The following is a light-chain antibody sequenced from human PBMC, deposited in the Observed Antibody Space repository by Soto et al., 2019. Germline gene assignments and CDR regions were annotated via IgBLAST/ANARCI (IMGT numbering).Light chain of an antibody. CDR3: QQLKSYPQT. CDR1: QGISSY. V-gene: IGKV1-9*01. CDR2: AAS. Sequence: DIQLTQSTSFLSASVGDRVTITFRASQGISSYLAWYQKKPGKAPKLLMYAASTLQSGVPSRFSGSGSGTEFTLTISSLQPEDFATYYCQQLKSYPQTFGQGTKVDI. J-gene: IGKJ1*01.